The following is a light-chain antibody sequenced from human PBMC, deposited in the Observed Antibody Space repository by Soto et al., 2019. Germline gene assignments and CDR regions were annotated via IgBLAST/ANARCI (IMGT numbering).Light chain of an antibody. J-gene: IGKJ1*01. CDR1: QYITSY. Sequence: AIRVTQSPSSLSASTGDRVTITCRASQYITSYLAWYQQKPGKAPKLLIYAASTLQSGVPSRFSGSGSGTDFTLTITCLQSEDFATYYCQQYYSYPRTFGQGTKVDIK. CDR3: QQYYSYPRT. CDR2: AAS. V-gene: IGKV1-8*01.